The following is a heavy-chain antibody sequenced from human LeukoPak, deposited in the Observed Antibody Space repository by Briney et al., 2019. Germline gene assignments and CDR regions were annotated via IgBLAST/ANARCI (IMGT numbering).Heavy chain of an antibody. Sequence: GGSLRLSCAASGFTFSSYAMHWVRQAPGKGLEWVAEISYDGSDKYYADSVKGRFTISRDNSKNTLYLQMNSLRAEDTAVYFCARGPAYWSGYYLDYFDYWGQGTLVTVSS. D-gene: IGHD3-3*01. CDR2: ISYDGSDK. CDR1: GFTFSSYA. CDR3: ARGPAYWSGYYLDYFDY. J-gene: IGHJ4*02. V-gene: IGHV3-30-3*01.